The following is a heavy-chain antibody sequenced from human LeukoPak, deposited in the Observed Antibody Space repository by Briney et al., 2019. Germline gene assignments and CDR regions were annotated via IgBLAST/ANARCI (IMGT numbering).Heavy chain of an antibody. CDR3: ARANLRDGYNKGYEFDY. D-gene: IGHD5-12*01. CDR1: GGSFSGYY. V-gene: IGHV4-34*01. CDR2: INHSGST. J-gene: IGHJ4*02. Sequence: KSSETLSLTCAVYGGSFSGYYWSWIRQPPGKGPEWIGEINHSGSTNYNPSLKSRVTISVDTSKNQFSLKLSSVTAADTAVYYCARANLRDGYNKGYEFDYWGQGTLVTVSS.